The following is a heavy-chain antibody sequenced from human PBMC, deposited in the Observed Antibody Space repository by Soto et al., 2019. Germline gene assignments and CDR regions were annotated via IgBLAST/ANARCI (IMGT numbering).Heavy chain of an antibody. D-gene: IGHD1-26*01. CDR3: ARDSSGHYYLFDY. CDR2: VYTSGST. CDR1: CGSISSNY. V-gene: IGHV4-4*07. J-gene: IGHJ4*02. Sequence: PSETLSLTCTVSCGSISSNYWTWIRQPAGKGLEWIGRVYTSGSTNYNPSLKSRVTMSVDTSKTQFFLKLSSVTAADTAIYYCARDSSGHYYLFDYWGQGTLVTVSS.